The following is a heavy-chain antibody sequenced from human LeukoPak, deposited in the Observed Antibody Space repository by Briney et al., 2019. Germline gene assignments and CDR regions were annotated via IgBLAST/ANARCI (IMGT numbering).Heavy chain of an antibody. J-gene: IGHJ4*02. D-gene: IGHD3-10*01. CDR2: MNPNSANT. Sequence: ASVKVSCKASGYTFTRYDINWVRQATGQGLEWMGWMNPNSANTGYAQKFQGRVTMTRNTSISTAYMELSSLRSEDTAVYYCARHGRWFGEDYWGQGTLVTVSS. CDR1: GYTFTRYD. CDR3: ARHGRWFGEDY. V-gene: IGHV1-8*01.